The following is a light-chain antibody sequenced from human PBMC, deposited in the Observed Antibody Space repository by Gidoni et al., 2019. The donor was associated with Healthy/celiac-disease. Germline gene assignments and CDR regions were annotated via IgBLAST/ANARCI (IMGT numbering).Light chain of an antibody. V-gene: IGKV3-11*01. CDR2: DAS. J-gene: IGKJ4*01. CDR3: QQRSNWPLT. CDR1: QSVSSY. Sequence: EIVSTQSPATLSLSPGERATLSCRASQSVSSYLAWYQQKPGQAPRLLIYDASNRATGIPARFSGSGSGTDFTLTISSLEPDDFAVYYYQQRSNWPLTFGGGTKVEIK.